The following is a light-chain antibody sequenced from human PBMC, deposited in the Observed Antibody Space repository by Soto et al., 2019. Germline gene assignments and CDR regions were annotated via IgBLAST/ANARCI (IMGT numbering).Light chain of an antibody. V-gene: IGKV1-33*01. CDR1: QSISSY. Sequence: DIQMTQSPSSLSASVVDRVTITCRASQSISSYLNWYQQKPGKAPNLLIYHASKLAKGVTSRFSGSGSGTDFSFIITSLQREDLATYYCQQYYGLPPLTFGQGTRLEIK. CDR3: QQYYGLPPLT. CDR2: HAS. J-gene: IGKJ5*01.